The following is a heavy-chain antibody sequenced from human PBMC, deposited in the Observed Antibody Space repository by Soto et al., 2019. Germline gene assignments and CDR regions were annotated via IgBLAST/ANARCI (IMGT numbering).Heavy chain of an antibody. J-gene: IGHJ4*02. CDR2: ISWNSGSI. D-gene: IGHD3-3*01. V-gene: IGHV3-9*01. CDR3: AKGGSGYFEFVDY. Sequence: EVQLVESGGGLVQPGRSLRLSCAASGFTFDDYAMHWVRQAPGKGLEWVSGISWNSGSIGYADSVKGRFTISRDNAKNSLYLQMNSLRAEDTDLYYCAKGGSGYFEFVDYWGQGTLVTVSS. CDR1: GFTFDDYA.